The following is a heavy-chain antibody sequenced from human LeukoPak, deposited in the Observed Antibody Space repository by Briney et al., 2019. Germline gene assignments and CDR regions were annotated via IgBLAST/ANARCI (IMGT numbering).Heavy chain of an antibody. Sequence: SETLSLTCTVSGGSISISSYYWGWIRQPPGKGLEWIGSIYYSGSTYYNPSLKSRVTISVDTSKNQFSLKLSSVTAADTAVYYCARHVIAVAGPWLEYWGQGTLVTVSS. CDR2: IYYSGST. V-gene: IGHV4-39*01. D-gene: IGHD6-19*01. CDR1: GGSISISSYY. CDR3: ARHVIAVAGPWLEY. J-gene: IGHJ4*02.